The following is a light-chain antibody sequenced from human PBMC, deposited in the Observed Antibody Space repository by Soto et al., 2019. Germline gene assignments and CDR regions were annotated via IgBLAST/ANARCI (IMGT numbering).Light chain of an antibody. CDR3: QQRSNWPPLN. CDR2: AAS. J-gene: IGKJ4*01. Sequence: AIPMTPSPSSLSASVVYRFTITCLASQGIGNELGCYQQKPGKAPKLLIYAASSLQSGVPSRFSGSGSGTDFSLTIRSLEPEDFSVYYCQQRSNWPPLNCGGGNKGDIK. CDR1: QGIGNE. V-gene: IGKV1-6*01.